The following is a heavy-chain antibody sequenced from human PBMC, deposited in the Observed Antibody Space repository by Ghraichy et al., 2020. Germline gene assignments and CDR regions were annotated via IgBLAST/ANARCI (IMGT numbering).Heavy chain of an antibody. D-gene: IGHD2-8*01. CDR3: ARDGVASHWNWFDP. Sequence: GGSLRLSCAASGFTFSSYSMNWVRQAPGKGLEGVSSISSSSSYIYYADSVKGRFTISRDNAKNSLYLQMNSLRAEDTAVYYCARDGVASHWNWFDPWGQGTLVTVSS. V-gene: IGHV3-21*01. CDR2: ISSSSSYI. J-gene: IGHJ5*02. CDR1: GFTFSSYS.